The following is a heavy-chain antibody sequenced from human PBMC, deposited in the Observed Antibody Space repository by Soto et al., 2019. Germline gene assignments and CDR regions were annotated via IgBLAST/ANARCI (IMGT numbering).Heavy chain of an antibody. CDR2: ISRNSDYT. V-gene: IGHV3-21*01. D-gene: IGHD3-10*01. Sequence: EVQLVESGGGLVQPGGSLRLSCAASGFTFSSSSMNWVRQAPGKGLEWVSSISRNSDYTYYSDSVKGRFIISRDNARTSVYLHMNSLRGEDTAVYFCARVGAYFGEFDYFDYWGRGALVTVSS. CDR1: GFTFSSSS. J-gene: IGHJ4*02. CDR3: ARVGAYFGEFDYFDY.